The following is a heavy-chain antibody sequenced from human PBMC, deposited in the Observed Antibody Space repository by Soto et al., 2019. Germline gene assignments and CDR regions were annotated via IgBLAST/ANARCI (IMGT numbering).Heavy chain of an antibody. D-gene: IGHD4-4*01. CDR2: ISGSGGST. CDR3: AKGATVTTPPFCYYMDV. V-gene: IGHV3-23*01. Sequence: EVQLLESGGGLVQPGGSLRLSCEASGFTFSSYAMSWVRQAPGKGLEWVSAISGSGGSTYYADSVKGRFTISRDNSKNTLYLQMNSLRAEDTAVYYCAKGATVTTPPFCYYMDVWGKGTTVTVSS. CDR1: GFTFSSYA. J-gene: IGHJ6*03.